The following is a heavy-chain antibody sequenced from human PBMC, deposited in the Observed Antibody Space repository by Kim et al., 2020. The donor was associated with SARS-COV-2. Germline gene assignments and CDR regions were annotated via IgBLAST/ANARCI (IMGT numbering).Heavy chain of an antibody. CDR2: INPNSGGT. CDR3: ASSSGRYSGYYYGMDV. Sequence: ASVKVSCKASGYTFTGYYMHWVRQAPGQGLEWMGWINPNSGGTNYAQKFQGWVTMTRDTSISTAYMELSRLRSDDTAVYYCASSSGRYSGYYYGMDVWGQGTTVTVSS. D-gene: IGHD3-10*01. V-gene: IGHV1-2*04. J-gene: IGHJ6*02. CDR1: GYTFTGYY.